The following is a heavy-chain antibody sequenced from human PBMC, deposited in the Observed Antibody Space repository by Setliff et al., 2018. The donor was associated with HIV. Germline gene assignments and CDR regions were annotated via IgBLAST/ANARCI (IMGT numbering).Heavy chain of an antibody. CDR2: INPSGGST. CDR1: GYTFTNYY. CDR3: AREGSFVPAAPLGNGNRILDF. V-gene: IGHV1-46*01. Sequence: ASVKVSCKASGYTFTNYYMHWVRQAPRQGLEWMGIINPSGGSTSHAQKFQGRVNMTRDTSTSTVNMEVSSLRSEDTAVYYCAREGSFVPAAPLGNGNRILDFWGQGTLVTVSP. D-gene: IGHD2-2*01. J-gene: IGHJ4*02.